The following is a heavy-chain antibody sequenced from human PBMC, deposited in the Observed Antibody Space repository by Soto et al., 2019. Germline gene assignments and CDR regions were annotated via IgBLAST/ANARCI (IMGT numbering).Heavy chain of an antibody. J-gene: IGHJ6*02. V-gene: IGHV1-18*04. Sequence: ASVKVSCKASGYTFTSYGISWVRQAPGQGLEWMGWISTYNGNTNSAQKLQGRVTMTTDTSTSTAYMELRSLRSDDTAVYYCARVTYLRGPSGDTYYYYGMDVWGQGTTLTVSS. CDR3: ARVTYLRGPSGDTYYYYGMDV. D-gene: IGHD2-15*01. CDR1: GYTFTSYG. CDR2: ISTYNGNT.